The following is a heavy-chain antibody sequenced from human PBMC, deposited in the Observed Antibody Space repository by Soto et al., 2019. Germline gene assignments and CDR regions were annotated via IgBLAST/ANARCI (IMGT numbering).Heavy chain of an antibody. D-gene: IGHD6-13*01. V-gene: IGHV1-69*02. CDR2: IIPILGIA. Sequence: QVQLVQSGAEVKKPGSSVKVSCKDSGGNFSSYTISWVRQAPGQGLEWMGRIIPILGIANYAQKFQGRVTITADKSTSTAYMELSSLRSEDTAVYYCAMGDSSSWYGYWGQGTLVTVSS. CDR1: GGNFSSYT. CDR3: AMGDSSSWYGY. J-gene: IGHJ4*02.